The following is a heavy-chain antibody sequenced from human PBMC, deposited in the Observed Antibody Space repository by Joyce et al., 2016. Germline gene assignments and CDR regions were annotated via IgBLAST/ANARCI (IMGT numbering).Heavy chain of an antibody. V-gene: IGHV1-18*01. Sequence: QVQLVQSGAELKKPGASVKVSCKTSGYSFTSYGISWVRQAPGQGREWMGWRSAGNGNTNHLQKFQGRLTLTTDTSTTTAQMELRSLSSDDTAVYYCARGFDTLDIWGQGTMVTVSS. CDR1: GYSFTSYG. CDR3: ARGFDTLDI. CDR2: RSAGNGNT. J-gene: IGHJ3*02.